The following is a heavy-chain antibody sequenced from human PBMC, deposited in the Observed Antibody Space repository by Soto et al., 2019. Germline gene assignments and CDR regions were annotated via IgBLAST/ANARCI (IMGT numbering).Heavy chain of an antibody. D-gene: IGHD2-15*01. J-gene: IGHJ4*02. CDR3: AKDLVGSNADYYDY. CDR2: ISGSGGST. Sequence: GGSLRLSCAASGFTFSSYAMSWVRQAPGKGMEWVAAISGSGGSTYYADSVKGRFTISRENSKNTLYLQMNSLRAVDAAVYYCAKDLVGSNADYYDYWGQGTLVTVSS. V-gene: IGHV3-23*01. CDR1: GFTFSSYA.